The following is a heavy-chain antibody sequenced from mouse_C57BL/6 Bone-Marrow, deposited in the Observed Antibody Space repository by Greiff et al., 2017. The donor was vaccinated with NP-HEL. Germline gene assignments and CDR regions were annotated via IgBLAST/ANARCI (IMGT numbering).Heavy chain of an antibody. Sequence: QVQLQQPGAELVRPGTSVKLSCKASGYTFTSYWMHWVKQRPGQGLEWIGVIDPSDSYTNYNQKFKGKATLTVDTSSSTAYMQLSSLTSEDSAVYYCARGDLSTMVTPYYFDYWGQGTTLTVSS. CDR2: IDPSDSYT. D-gene: IGHD2-2*01. J-gene: IGHJ2*01. CDR1: GYTFTSYW. V-gene: IGHV1-59*01. CDR3: ARGDLSTMVTPYYFDY.